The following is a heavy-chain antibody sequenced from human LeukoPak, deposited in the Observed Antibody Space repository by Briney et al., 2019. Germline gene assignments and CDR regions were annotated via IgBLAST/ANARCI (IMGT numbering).Heavy chain of an antibody. CDR3: ARGHGDLSY. V-gene: IGHV4-39*07. D-gene: IGHD3-10*01. CDR1: GYSISSSNYY. J-gene: IGHJ4*02. CDR2: IYYSGST. Sequence: SETLSLTCTVSGYSISSSNYYWGWNRQPPGKGLEWIGSIYYSGSTNYNPSLKSRVTISVDTSKNQFSLKLSSVTAADTAVYYCARGHGDLSYWGQGTLVTVSS.